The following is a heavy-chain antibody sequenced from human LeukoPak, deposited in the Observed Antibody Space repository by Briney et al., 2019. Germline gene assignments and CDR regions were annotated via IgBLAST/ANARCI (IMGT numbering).Heavy chain of an antibody. D-gene: IGHD3-22*01. CDR2: ISGSGGST. CDR1: GFTFSSYA. Sequence: PGGSLRLSCAASGFTFSSYAMSWVRQAPGKGLEWVSAISGSGGSTYYADSVKGRFTISRDNSKNTLYLQMNSLRAEDTAVYYCAKSPSLIVVILGAFDIWGQGTMVTVSS. CDR3: AKSPSLIVVILGAFDI. J-gene: IGHJ3*02. V-gene: IGHV3-23*01.